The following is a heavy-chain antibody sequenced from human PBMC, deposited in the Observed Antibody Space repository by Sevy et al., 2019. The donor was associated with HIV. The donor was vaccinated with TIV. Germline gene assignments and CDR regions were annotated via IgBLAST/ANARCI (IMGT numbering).Heavy chain of an antibody. V-gene: IGHV3-30*04. CDR3: ARESFRYYDSSGYYSWEYFQH. Sequence: GGSLRLSCAASGFTFSSYAMHWVRQAPGKGLEWVAVISYDGSNKYYADSVKGRFTISRDNSKNTLYLQMNSLRAEDTAVYYCARESFRYYDSSGYYSWEYFQHWGQGTQVTVSS. J-gene: IGHJ1*01. CDR1: GFTFSSYA. CDR2: ISYDGSNK. D-gene: IGHD3-22*01.